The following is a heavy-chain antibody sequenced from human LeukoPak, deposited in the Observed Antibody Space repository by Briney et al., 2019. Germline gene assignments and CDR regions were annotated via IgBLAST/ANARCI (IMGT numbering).Heavy chain of an antibody. Sequence: GGSLRLSCAASGFTFSSYWVSWVRQAPGKGLEWVANIKQDGSEKYYVDSVKGRFTISRDNAKNSLYLQMNSLRAEDTAVYYCARDRITMVRGVIRANYYMDVWGKGTTVTVSS. CDR2: IKQDGSEK. V-gene: IGHV3-7*01. D-gene: IGHD3-10*01. J-gene: IGHJ6*03. CDR3: ARDRITMVRGVIRANYYMDV. CDR1: GFTFSSYW.